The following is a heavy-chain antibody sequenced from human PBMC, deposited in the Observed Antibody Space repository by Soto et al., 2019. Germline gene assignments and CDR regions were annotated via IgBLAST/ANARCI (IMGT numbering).Heavy chain of an antibody. Sequence: GGSLRLSCAASGFTFSSYAMSWVRQAPGKGLEWVSAISGSGGSTYYADSVKGRFTISRDNSKNTLYLQMNRLRAEDTAVYYCAKDLYCSGGSCYGALDYWGQGTLVTVSS. CDR2: ISGSGGST. CDR3: AKDLYCSGGSCYGALDY. D-gene: IGHD2-15*01. J-gene: IGHJ4*02. V-gene: IGHV3-23*01. CDR1: GFTFSSYA.